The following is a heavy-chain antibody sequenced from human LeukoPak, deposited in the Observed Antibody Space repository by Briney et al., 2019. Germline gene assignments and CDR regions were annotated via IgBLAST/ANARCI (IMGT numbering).Heavy chain of an antibody. CDR1: GFTFSNYA. J-gene: IGHJ4*02. CDR2: ISGSGSSS. CDR3: AKDFLYNVVDY. Sequence: GGSLRLSCAASGFTFSNYAMTWVRQAPGMGLEWVSSISGSGSSSYYAESVKGRFTVSRDNSKNTLHLQMNSLRAEDTAVYYCAKDFLYNVVDYWGQGTLVAVSS. V-gene: IGHV3-23*01. D-gene: IGHD3-10*01.